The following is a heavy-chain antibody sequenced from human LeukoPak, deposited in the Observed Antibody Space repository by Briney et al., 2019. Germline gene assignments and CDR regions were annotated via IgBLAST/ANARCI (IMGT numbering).Heavy chain of an antibody. D-gene: IGHD6-13*01. CDR3: AREHMRGYIFMYA. Sequence: GGSLSPACAVSGLTLTINYMASVRHAPGEGLEWVSVIYTSGNTYYTASAKGRFTIYRDNSKNTLYLQMASRRPEDTAVYYWAREHMRGYIFMYAWGKGTTVTVSS. J-gene: IGHJ6*03. CDR2: IYTSGNT. CDR1: GLTLTINY. V-gene: IGHV3-66*03.